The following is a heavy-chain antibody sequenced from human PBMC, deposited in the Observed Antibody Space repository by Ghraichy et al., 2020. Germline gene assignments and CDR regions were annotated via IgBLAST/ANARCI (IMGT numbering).Heavy chain of an antibody. V-gene: IGHV1-18*04. CDR1: GYTFTSYG. CDR2: IGAYNGNT. Sequence: ASVKVSCKASGYTFTSYGISWVRQAPGQGLEWMGWIGAYNGNTNYAQKLQGRVTMTTDTSTSTAYMELRSLRSDDTAVYYCARDNYDSSGYYFDYWGQGTLVTVSS. J-gene: IGHJ4*02. D-gene: IGHD3-22*01. CDR3: ARDNYDSSGYYFDY.